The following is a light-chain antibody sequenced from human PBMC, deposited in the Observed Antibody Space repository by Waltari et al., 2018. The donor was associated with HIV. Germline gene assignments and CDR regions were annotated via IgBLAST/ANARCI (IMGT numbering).Light chain of an antibody. J-gene: IGLJ3*02. Sequence: QTVVTQGTSCSVTPGGTVTITCGLSSGSVSTSNYPSWYEETPDQPPRTLIHSTTSCSSGVPDRFSGSILGNNAALTITGAQADDESDYYCVLFVGSGIWVFGGGTKLTVL. CDR1: SGSVSTSNY. V-gene: IGLV8-61*01. CDR2: STT. CDR3: VLFVGSGIWV.